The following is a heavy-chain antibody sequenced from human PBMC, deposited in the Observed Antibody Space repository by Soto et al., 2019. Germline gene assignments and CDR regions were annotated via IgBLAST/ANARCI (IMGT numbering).Heavy chain of an antibody. CDR1: GYTFTSYA. V-gene: IGHV1-3*01. CDR3: ASSSGYYYVDY. Sequence: QVQLVQSGAEVKKPGASVKVSCKASGYTFTSYAMHWVRQAPGQRLEWMGWINAGNGNTKYSQKFQGRXTXTXXTSASTASMELSSLRSEDTAVYYCASSSGYYYVDYWGQGTLVTVSS. J-gene: IGHJ4*02. D-gene: IGHD3-22*01. CDR2: INAGNGNT.